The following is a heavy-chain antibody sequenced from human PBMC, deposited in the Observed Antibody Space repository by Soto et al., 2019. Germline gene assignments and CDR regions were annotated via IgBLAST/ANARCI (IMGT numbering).Heavy chain of an antibody. CDR3: AKAIIAARPNDYYYMDV. Sequence: QVQLVESGGGVVQPGRYLRLSCAASGFTFSNSGMHWVRQAPGRGLEWVAVIWYDGSEKYYADSVRGRFTISRDNSKDTLYLHINGLGAEDTAVYYCAKAIIAARPNDYYYMDVWGKGTAVTVSS. J-gene: IGHJ6*03. CDR1: GFTFSNSG. CDR2: IWYDGSEK. D-gene: IGHD6-6*01. V-gene: IGHV3-33*06.